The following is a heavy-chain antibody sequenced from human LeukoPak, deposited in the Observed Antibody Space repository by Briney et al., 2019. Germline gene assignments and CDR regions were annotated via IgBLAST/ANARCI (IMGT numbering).Heavy chain of an antibody. CDR3: AKEAEYDSSSWYEPGWFDP. CDR1: GFTFSSYA. D-gene: IGHD6-13*01. CDR2: ISGSGGST. J-gene: IGHJ5*02. Sequence: GGSLRLSCAASGFTFSSYAMGWVRQAPGKGLEWVSAISGSGGSTYYADSVKGRFTISRDNSKNTLYLQMNSLRVEDTAVYYCAKEAEYDSSSWYEPGWFDPWGQGTLVTVSS. V-gene: IGHV3-23*01.